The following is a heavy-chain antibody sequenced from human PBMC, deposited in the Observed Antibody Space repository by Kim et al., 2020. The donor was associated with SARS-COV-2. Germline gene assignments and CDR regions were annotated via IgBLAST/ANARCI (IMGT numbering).Heavy chain of an antibody. CDR3: AREVGFARFDY. CDR1: GFTFSTYS. CDR2: TSGDGLTT. D-gene: IGHD2-15*01. V-gene: IGHV3-30*04. Sequence: GGSLRLSCVASGFTFSTYSMHWVRQGPGKGLEWVAVTSGDGLTTFYADSVKGRFTLSRDNSKNTLYLQMNSLRRDDTAMYYCAREVGFARFDYWVLGTLV. J-gene: IGHJ4*02.